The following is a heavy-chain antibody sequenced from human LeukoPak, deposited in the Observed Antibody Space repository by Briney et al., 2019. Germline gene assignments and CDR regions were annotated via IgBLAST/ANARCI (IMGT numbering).Heavy chain of an antibody. CDR2: IKYDGSEN. D-gene: IGHD3-10*02. Sequence: GGSLRLSCAASGFIFSTYWMTWVRQAPGKGLEWVANIKYDGSENYYVDSVKGRFTISRDNSKNTLYLQMNSLRAEDTAVYYCAELGITMIGGVWGKGTTVTISS. CDR3: AELGITMIGGV. J-gene: IGHJ6*04. V-gene: IGHV3-7*01. CDR1: GFIFSTYW.